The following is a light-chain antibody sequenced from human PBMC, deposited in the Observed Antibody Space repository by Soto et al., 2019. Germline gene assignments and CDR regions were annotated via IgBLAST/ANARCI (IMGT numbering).Light chain of an antibody. CDR1: QSLFDSDDGHTY. CDR3: MQRRQFPWT. V-gene: IGKV2-40*01. CDR2: TVS. J-gene: IGKJ1*01. Sequence: DIVMTQTPLSLPVSPGEPASISCRSSQSLFDSDDGHTYLDWYLQKPGQSPQLLIYTVSYRPSGVPDRFSASGSGTDFTLRISRVEADDVGVYYCMQRRQFPWTFGQGTKVEIQ.